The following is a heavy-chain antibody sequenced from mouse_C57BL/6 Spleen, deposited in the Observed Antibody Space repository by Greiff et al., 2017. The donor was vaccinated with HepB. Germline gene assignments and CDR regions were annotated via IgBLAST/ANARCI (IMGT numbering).Heavy chain of an antibody. J-gene: IGHJ2*01. Sequence: EVQLQQSGPELVKPGASVKISCKASGYTFTDYYMNWVKQSHGKSLEWIGDINPNNGGTSYNQKFKGKATLTVDKSSSTAYMELRSLTSEDSAVYYCARGRAAVFDYWGQGTTLTVSS. CDR3: ARGRAAVFDY. CDR1: GYTFTDYY. V-gene: IGHV1-26*01. CDR2: INPNNGGT.